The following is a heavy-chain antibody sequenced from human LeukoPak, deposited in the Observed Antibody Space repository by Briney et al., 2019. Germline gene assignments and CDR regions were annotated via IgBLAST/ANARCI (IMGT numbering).Heavy chain of an antibody. Sequence: GGSLRHSCAASGFTFSSYAMSWVRQAPGKGLEWVSAISGSGGSTYYADSVKGRFTISRDNSKNTLYLQMNSLRAEDTAVYYCARESGSSAGSYYYYYYMDVWGKGTTVTVSS. V-gene: IGHV3-23*01. CDR2: ISGSGGST. J-gene: IGHJ6*03. CDR1: GFTFSSYA. CDR3: ARESGSSAGSYYYYYYMDV. D-gene: IGHD6-6*01.